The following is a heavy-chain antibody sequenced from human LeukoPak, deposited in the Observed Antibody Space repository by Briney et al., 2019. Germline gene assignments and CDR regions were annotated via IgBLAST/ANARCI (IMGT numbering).Heavy chain of an antibody. CDR2: IYTSGST. J-gene: IGHJ5*02. CDR3: ARDWYSGSSARNWFDP. V-gene: IGHV4-4*07. Sequence: SETLSLTCTVSGGSISSYYWSWIRQPAGKGLEWIGRIYTSGSTTYTPSFKSRFTISVDTSKNQFSLKLSSVTAADTAVYYCARDWYSGSSARNWFDPWGQGTLVTVSS. D-gene: IGHD1-26*01. CDR1: GGSISSYY.